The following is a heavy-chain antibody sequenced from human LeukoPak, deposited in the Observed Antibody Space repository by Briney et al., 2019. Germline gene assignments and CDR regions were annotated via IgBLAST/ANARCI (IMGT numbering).Heavy chain of an antibody. V-gene: IGHV3-23*01. J-gene: IGHJ4*02. D-gene: IGHD6-19*01. CDR3: VRRGDASSGWGDHDY. CDR2: MSDSGGRT. Sequence: GGSLRLSCAVSGITLSNYGMSWVRQAPGKGLEWVAGMSDSGGRTNYADSVKGRFTISRDNSKNMLHLQMSSLTGEDTALYYCVRRGDASSGWGDHDYWGQGALVTVSS. CDR1: GITLSNYG.